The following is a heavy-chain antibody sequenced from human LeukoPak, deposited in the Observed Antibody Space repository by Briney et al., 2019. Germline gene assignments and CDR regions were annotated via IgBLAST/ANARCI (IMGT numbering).Heavy chain of an antibody. J-gene: IGHJ4*02. D-gene: IGHD3-9*01. CDR3: GTDILTGYWIY. CDR2: ISHDGNHK. V-gene: IGHV3-30-3*01. Sequence: PGGSLRLSCAASGCTFTGYARHWVRQAPGKGLEWVGVISHDGNHKHFADSVMGRFTISRDNSKNTLYVQMNSLRAEDTAVYYCGTDILTGYWIYWGQGTLVTVSS. CDR1: GCTFTGYA.